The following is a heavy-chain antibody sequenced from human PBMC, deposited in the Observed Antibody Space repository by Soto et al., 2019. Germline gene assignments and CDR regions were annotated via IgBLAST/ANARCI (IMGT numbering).Heavy chain of an antibody. D-gene: IGHD6-13*01. Sequence: ALVKVSCKASGGTFSSYAISWVRQAPGQGLEWMGGIIPIFGTANYAQKFQGRVTITADESTSTAYMELSSLRSEDTAVYYCARHIAAAANWFDPWGQGTLVTVSS. V-gene: IGHV1-69*13. J-gene: IGHJ5*02. CDR2: IIPIFGTA. CDR1: GGTFSSYA. CDR3: ARHIAAAANWFDP.